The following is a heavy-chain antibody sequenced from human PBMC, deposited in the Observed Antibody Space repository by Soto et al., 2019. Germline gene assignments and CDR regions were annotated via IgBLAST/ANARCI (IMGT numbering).Heavy chain of an antibody. CDR1: GFTFSSFW. V-gene: IGHV3-74*01. CDR3: VRNRGTFLRDGVDY. Sequence: EVQLVESGGGLVQPGGSLRLSCAASGFTFSSFWMHWVRQGPGKGLVWVSRISGDGNNAVYADSVKGRFTVSRDNAKNTLDLQKNSLRTDDTALYYCVRNRGTFLRDGVDYWGPGILVTVSS. D-gene: IGHD3-3*01. CDR2: ISGDGNNA. J-gene: IGHJ4*02.